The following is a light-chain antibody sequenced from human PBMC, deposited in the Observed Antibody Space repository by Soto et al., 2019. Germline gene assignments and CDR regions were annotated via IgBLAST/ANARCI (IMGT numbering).Light chain of an antibody. V-gene: IGLV2-8*01. CDR3: SSYAASNKFYFV. Sequence: QSALTQPPSASGSPGQSVTLSCTGTSSDVGGYNYVSWYQQYPGRAPKLMIYEVTKRPSGVPERFSGSKSGNTASLTVSGLQAEDEADYYCSSYAASNKFYFVFGGGTQLTVL. CDR1: SSDVGGYNY. J-gene: IGLJ3*02. CDR2: EVT.